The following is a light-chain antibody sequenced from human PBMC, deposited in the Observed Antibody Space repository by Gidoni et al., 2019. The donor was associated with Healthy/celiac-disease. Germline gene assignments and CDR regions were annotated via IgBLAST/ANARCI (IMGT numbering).Light chain of an antibody. CDR2: AAS. CDR1: QSISSY. Sequence: DIQMTQSPSALSAYVGDRVTITCRASQSISSYLNWYQQKPGKAPKLLIYAASSLQSGVPSRFSGSGSGTDFTLTISCLQPEDFATYYCQQSYSTLTFGGGTKVEIK. J-gene: IGKJ4*01. CDR3: QQSYSTLT. V-gene: IGKV1-39*01.